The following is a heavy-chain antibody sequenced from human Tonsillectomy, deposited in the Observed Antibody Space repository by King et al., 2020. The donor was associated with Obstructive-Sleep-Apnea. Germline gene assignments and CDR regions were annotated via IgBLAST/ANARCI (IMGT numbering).Heavy chain of an antibody. D-gene: IGHD3-3*01. Sequence: VQLVESGAEVKKPGASVKVSCKASGYTFTGYYMHWVRQAPGQGLEWRGWINPNSGGTNYAQKFQGWVTMTRDTSISTAYMELSRLRSDDTAVYYCARTHYDFWSGYGGFDYWGQGTLVTVSS. CDR1: GYTFTGYY. V-gene: IGHV1-2*04. CDR2: INPNSGGT. CDR3: ARTHYDFWSGYGGFDY. J-gene: IGHJ4*02.